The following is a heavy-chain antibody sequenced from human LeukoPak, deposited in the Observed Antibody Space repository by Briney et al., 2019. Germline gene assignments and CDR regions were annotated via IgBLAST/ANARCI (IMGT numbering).Heavy chain of an antibody. D-gene: IGHD6-19*01. CDR2: IYYSGST. Sequence: SATLSLTCSVSGGSISSYYWSWIRQPPGRGLGGIGYIYYSGSTNYNPPLKSRVTISEDTSKNQFSLKLCSVTAADTAVYYCARRGSDWGQFDYWGQGTLVTVSS. CDR3: ARRGSDWGQFDY. J-gene: IGHJ4*02. CDR1: GGSISSYY. V-gene: IGHV4-59*08.